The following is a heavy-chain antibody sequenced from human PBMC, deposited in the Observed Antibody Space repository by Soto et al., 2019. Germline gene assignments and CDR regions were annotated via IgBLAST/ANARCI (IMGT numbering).Heavy chain of an antibody. J-gene: IGHJ2*01. V-gene: IGHV1-46*01. Sequence: ASGKVSFKASGYTFTSYYMHWVRQARGQGLEWMGIINPSGGSTSYAQKFQGRVTMTRDTSTSTVYMELSSLRSEDTAVYYCARDGRSIVVITNYWYFDLWGRGTLVTVSS. D-gene: IGHD3-22*01. CDR3: ARDGRSIVVITNYWYFDL. CDR1: GYTFTSYY. CDR2: INPSGGST.